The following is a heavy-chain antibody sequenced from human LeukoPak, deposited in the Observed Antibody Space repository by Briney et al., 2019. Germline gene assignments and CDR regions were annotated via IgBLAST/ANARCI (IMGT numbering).Heavy chain of an antibody. Sequence: GGSLRLSCAASGFTFSSYSMNWVRQAPGKGLEWVSSISSSSYIYYADSVKGRFTISRDNAKNSLYLQMNSLRAEDTAVYYCARDPGYCSGGSCRGYFDYWGQGTLVTVSS. J-gene: IGHJ4*02. CDR1: GFTFSSYS. CDR2: ISSSSYI. D-gene: IGHD2-15*01. V-gene: IGHV3-21*01. CDR3: ARDPGYCSGGSCRGYFDY.